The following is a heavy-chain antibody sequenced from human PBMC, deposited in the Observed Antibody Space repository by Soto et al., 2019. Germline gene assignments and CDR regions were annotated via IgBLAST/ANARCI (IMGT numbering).Heavy chain of an antibody. D-gene: IGHD1-1*01. CDR3: ASTTDAFDI. V-gene: IGHV4-31*03. Sequence: QVQLQESGPGLVKPSQTLSLTCTVSGYSISNGGYYWSWIRQRPGEGLEWLGYIYYSGSTYYNPSLKSRPYISVDTSKNQFSLKVNSVTAADTAVYYCASTTDAFDIWGQGTMVTVSS. CDR1: GYSISNGGYY. CDR2: IYYSGST. J-gene: IGHJ3*02.